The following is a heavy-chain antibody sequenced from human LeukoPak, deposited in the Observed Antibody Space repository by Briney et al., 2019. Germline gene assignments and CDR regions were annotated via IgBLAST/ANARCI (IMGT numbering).Heavy chain of an antibody. CDR3: ARDCSSTSCYTAFDY. CDR1: GYTFTSYG. Sequence: ASVKVSCKASGYTFTSYGISWVRQAPGQGLEWMGWISAYNGNTNYAQKLQGRVTMTTDTSTSTAYMELRSLRSDDTAVYCCARDCSSTSCYTAFDYWGQGTLVTVSS. J-gene: IGHJ4*02. V-gene: IGHV1-18*01. CDR2: ISAYNGNT. D-gene: IGHD2-2*02.